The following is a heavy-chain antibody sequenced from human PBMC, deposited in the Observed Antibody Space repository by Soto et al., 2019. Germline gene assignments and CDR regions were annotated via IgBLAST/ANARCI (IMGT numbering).Heavy chain of an antibody. D-gene: IGHD2-15*01. V-gene: IGHV5-10-1*01. Sequence: PGESLKISCEGSGYTFTNYWITWVRQMPGKGLEWMGRIDPSDSYTNYSPSFQGHVTISADKSISTAYLQWSSLKASDTAMYYCARVLAEHNDYWGQGTLVTVSS. CDR1: GYTFTNYW. CDR2: IDPSDSYT. CDR3: ARVLAEHNDY. J-gene: IGHJ4*02.